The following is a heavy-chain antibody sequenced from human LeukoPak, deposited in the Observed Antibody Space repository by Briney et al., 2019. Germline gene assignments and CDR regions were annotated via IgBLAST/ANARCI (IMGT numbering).Heavy chain of an antibody. D-gene: IGHD5-12*01. CDR3: ARGVGGYSGYDWFDP. V-gene: IGHV4-34*01. Sequence: SKTLSLTCAVYGGSFSGYYWSWIRQPPGKGLEWIGEINHSGSTNYNPSLKSRVTISVDTSKNQFSLKLSSVTAADTAVYYCARGVGGYSGYDWFDPWGRGTLVTVSS. J-gene: IGHJ5*02. CDR1: GGSFSGYY. CDR2: INHSGST.